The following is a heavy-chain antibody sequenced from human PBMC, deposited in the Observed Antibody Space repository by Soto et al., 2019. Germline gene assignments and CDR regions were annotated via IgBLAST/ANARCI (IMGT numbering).Heavy chain of an antibody. D-gene: IGHD3-10*01. J-gene: IGHJ6*03. CDR1: GYTLTELS. V-gene: IGHV1-24*01. CDR2: FDPEGGET. CDR3: ATSRITMVRGVSDYYMDV. Sequence: ASVKVSCKVSGYTLTELSMHWVRQAPGKGLEWMGGFDPEGGETIYAQKFQGRVTMTEDTSTDTAYMELSSLRSEDTAVYYCATSRITMVRGVSDYYMDVWGKGTTVTVSS.